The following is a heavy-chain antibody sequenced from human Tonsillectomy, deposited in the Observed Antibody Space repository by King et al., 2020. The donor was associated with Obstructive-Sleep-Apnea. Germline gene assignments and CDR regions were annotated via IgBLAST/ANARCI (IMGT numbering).Heavy chain of an antibody. V-gene: IGHV4-59*08. D-gene: IGHD6-13*01. J-gene: IGHJ3*02. CDR3: ARRKIAAAGAFDI. CDR2: IYYSGST. Sequence: QLQESGPGLVKPSETLSLTCTVSGDSISSYYWSWIRQPPGKGLEWIGYIYYSGSTNYNPPLKILVTISVDTSKNQFSLKLSSVTAADTAVYYCARRKIAAAGAFDIWGQGTMVTVSS. CDR1: GDSISSYY.